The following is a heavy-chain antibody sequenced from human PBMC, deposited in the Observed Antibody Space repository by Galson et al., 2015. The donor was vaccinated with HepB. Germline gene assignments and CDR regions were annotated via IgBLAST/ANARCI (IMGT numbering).Heavy chain of an antibody. CDR1: GGSISSYY. V-gene: IGHV4-59*08. CDR3: ARQGPGYCTTTNCSPPKQIDY. Sequence: LSLTCIVSGGSISSYYWSWIRQPPGKGLEWIGYVYYSGSTKYNPSLKSRVTISVDTSKNQFSLKLSSVTAADTAVYYYARQGPGYCTTTNCSPPKQIDYWGQGTLVTVSS. D-gene: IGHD2-2*01. J-gene: IGHJ4*02. CDR2: VYYSGST.